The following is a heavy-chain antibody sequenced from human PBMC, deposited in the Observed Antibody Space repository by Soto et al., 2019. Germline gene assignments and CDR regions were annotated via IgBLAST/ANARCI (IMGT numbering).Heavy chain of an antibody. CDR1: GYRFISYW. D-gene: IGHD3-10*01. Sequence: PGESLNSPCKGSGYRFISYWIGWVHQMHGRGLEWMGIIYPHDSDTRYSPSFQGQATISADKSISTAYLQWSSLKASDSAMYYCARLYGSGQWNWFDPWGQGTLVTVSS. V-gene: IGHV5-51*07. CDR2: IYPHDSDT. J-gene: IGHJ5*02. CDR3: ARLYGSGQWNWFDP.